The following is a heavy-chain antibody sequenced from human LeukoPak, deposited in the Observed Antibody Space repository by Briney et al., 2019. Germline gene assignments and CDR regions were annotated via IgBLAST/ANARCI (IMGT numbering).Heavy chain of an antibody. V-gene: IGHV3-15*01. J-gene: IGHJ4*02. CDR3: TTTYCSGGSCDY. CDR1: GFTFSNAW. Sequence: GGSLRLSCAASGFTFSNAWMSWVRQAPGKGLGWVGRIKSKTDGGTTDYAAPVKGRFTISRDDSKNTLYLQMNSLKTEDTAVYYCTTTYCSGGSCDYWGQGTLVTVSS. D-gene: IGHD2-15*01. CDR2: IKSKTDGGTT.